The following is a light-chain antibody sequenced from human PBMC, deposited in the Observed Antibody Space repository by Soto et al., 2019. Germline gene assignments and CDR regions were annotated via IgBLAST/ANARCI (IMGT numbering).Light chain of an antibody. CDR3: SSYAGSNNYV. V-gene: IGLV2-8*01. CDR1: SSDVGGYNY. J-gene: IGLJ1*01. Sequence: HSVLTQPPSAYGSPGQLVTISCTGTSSDVGGYNYVSWYQQHPGKAPKLMIYEVSKRPSGVPDRFSGSKSGNTASLTVSGLQAEDEADYYCSSYAGSNNYVFGTGTKVTVL. CDR2: EVS.